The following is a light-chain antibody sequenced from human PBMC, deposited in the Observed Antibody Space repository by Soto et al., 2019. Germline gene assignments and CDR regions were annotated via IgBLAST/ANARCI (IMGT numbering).Light chain of an antibody. CDR3: QQYNNWPPWT. CDR1: QSVSSN. CDR2: GAS. J-gene: IGKJ1*01. Sequence: EIVLTQSPGTLSLSPGERATLSCRAIQSVSSNFLAWYQEKPGQAPRLLIYGASSRATGIPARFSGSGSGTEFTLTISSLQSEDFALYYCQQYNNWPPWTFGQGTKVDI. V-gene: IGKV3-15*01.